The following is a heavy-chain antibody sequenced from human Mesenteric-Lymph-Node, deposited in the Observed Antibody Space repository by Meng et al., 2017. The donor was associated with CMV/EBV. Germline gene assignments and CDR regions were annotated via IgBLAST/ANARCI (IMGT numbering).Heavy chain of an antibody. CDR1: GVTFSSYE. CDR2: ISSSGSTI. J-gene: IGHJ5*02. D-gene: IGHD4-17*01. V-gene: IGHV3-48*03. Sequence: GESLTISCAASGVTFSSYEMNWVRQAPGKGLEWVSYISSSGSTIYYADSVKGRFTISRDNAKNSLYLQMNSLRAENTAIFYCARDQTTMINDAGLGYSRLDPWGQGALVTV. CDR3: ARDQTTMINDAGLGYSRLDP.